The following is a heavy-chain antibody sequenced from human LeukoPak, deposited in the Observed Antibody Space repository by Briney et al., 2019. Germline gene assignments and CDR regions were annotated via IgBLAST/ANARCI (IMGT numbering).Heavy chain of an antibody. CDR3: AGRSGSGKIDY. D-gene: IGHD3-10*01. CDR2: IKQDGSEK. V-gene: IGHV3-7*01. CDR1: GFTFSSCW. Sequence: GRSLRLSCTASGFTFSSCWMSWVRQAPGKGLEWVANIKQDGSEKYYVDSVKGRFTISRDNAKNSLYLQMDSLRAEDTAVYYCAGRSGSGKIDYWGQGTLVTVSS. J-gene: IGHJ4*02.